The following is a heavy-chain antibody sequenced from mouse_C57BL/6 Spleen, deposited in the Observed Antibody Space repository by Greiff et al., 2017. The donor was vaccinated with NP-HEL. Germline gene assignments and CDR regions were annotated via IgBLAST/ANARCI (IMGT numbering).Heavy chain of an antibody. CDR1: GYTFTDYE. CDR2: IDPETGGT. V-gene: IGHV1-15*01. CDR3: TRGYFDY. J-gene: IGHJ2*01. Sequence: QVQLQQSGAELVRPGASVTLSCKASGYTFTDYEMHWVKQTPVHGLEWIGAIDPETGGTAYNQKFKGKAILTVDKSSSTAYMELRSLTSEDSAVYYCTRGYFDYWGQGTTLTVSS.